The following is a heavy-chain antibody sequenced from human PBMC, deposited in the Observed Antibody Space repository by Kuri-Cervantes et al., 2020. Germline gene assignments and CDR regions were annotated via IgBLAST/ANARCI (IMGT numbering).Heavy chain of an antibody. J-gene: IGHJ4*02. CDR3: AKDRIGYSSSWAPDY. D-gene: IGHD6-13*01. V-gene: IGHV3-53*05. CDR2: IYSGGST. CDR1: GFTVSSNY. Sequence: GGSLRLSCAASGFTVSSNYMSWVRQAPGKGLEWVSVIYSGGSTYYADSVKGRFTISRDNSKNTLYLQMNSLRAEDTAVYYCAKDRIGYSSSWAPDYWGQGTLVTVSS.